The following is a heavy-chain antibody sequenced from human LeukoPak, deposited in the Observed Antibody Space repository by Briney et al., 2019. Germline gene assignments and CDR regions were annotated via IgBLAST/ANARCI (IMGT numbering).Heavy chain of an antibody. CDR1: GFTFSTYG. D-gene: IGHD3-10*01. CDR2: ITYDGYYK. Sequence: GTSLRLSCAASGFTFSTYGMHWVRQAPGKGLEWVALITYDGYYKYYSDSVKGRFTISSDTSKNTLSLQMNSLRAEDTAVYYCARDLSPVVRASPMGYWGQGALVTVSS. CDR3: ARDLSPVVRASPMGY. V-gene: IGHV3-30*03. J-gene: IGHJ4*02.